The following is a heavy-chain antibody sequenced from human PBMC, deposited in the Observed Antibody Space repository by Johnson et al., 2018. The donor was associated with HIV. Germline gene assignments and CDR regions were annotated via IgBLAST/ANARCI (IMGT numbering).Heavy chain of an antibody. CDR3: ARGGGCGGDCYSGYDAFDI. CDR2: ISSSGSTI. CDR1: GFTFSDYY. Sequence: QGQLVESGGGLVQPGGSLRLSCAASGFTFSDYYMNWIRQAPGKGLEWVSYISSSGSTIYYADSVKGRFTISRDNAKNTLYLQMNSLRDEDTAVYYCARGGGCGGDCYSGYDAFDIWGQGTMVTVSS. V-gene: IGHV3-11*04. J-gene: IGHJ3*02. D-gene: IGHD2-21*01.